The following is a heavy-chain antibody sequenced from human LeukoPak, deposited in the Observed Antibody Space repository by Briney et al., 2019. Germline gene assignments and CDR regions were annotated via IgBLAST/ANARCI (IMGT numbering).Heavy chain of an antibody. CDR3: ARDQVGEWFDP. V-gene: IGHV3-66*01. D-gene: IGHD3-10*01. Sequence: PGGSLRLSCAASGFTVSSNYMSWVRQAPGKGLEWVSVIYSGGSTYYADSVKGRFTISRDNSKNTLYLQMNSLRAEDTAVYYCARDQVGEWFDPWGQGTLVTVSS. J-gene: IGHJ5*02. CDR1: GFTVSSNY. CDR2: IYSGGST.